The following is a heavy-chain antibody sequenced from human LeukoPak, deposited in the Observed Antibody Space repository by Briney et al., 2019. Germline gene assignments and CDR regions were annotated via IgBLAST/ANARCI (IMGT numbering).Heavy chain of an antibody. CDR3: ARVDRYHYYLDV. Sequence: SVKVSCKASGGTFSSYSITWVRQAPGQGLEWMGGIMPLFNTANYAQQFQGRVTITTDESTSTAYMELSSLRCEDTAMYYCARVDRYHYYLDVWGKGTTVTVSS. CDR1: GGTFSSYS. CDR2: IMPLFNTA. V-gene: IGHV1-69*05. J-gene: IGHJ6*03.